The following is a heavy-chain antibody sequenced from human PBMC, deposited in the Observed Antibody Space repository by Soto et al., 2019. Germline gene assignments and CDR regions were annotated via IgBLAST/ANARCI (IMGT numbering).Heavy chain of an antibody. CDR3: AKNTYYYDSSGYSHGPLFDY. CDR1: GFTFSSYA. D-gene: IGHD3-22*01. CDR2: ISGSGGST. Sequence: PGGSLRLSCAASGFTFSSYAMSWVRQAPGKGLEWVSAISGSGGSTYYADSVKGRFTISRDNSKNTLYLQMNSLRAEDTAVYYCAKNTYYYDSSGYSHGPLFDYWGQGTLVTVSS. J-gene: IGHJ4*02. V-gene: IGHV3-23*01.